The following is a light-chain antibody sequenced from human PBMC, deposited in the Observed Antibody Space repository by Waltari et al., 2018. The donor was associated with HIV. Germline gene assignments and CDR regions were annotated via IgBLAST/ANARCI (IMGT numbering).Light chain of an antibody. CDR3: QQYYNAPFT. J-gene: IGKJ3*01. CDR2: WAS. V-gene: IGKV4-1*01. CDR1: QSLLYNFHHKTY. Sequence: EMTQSPDSLAVCLGERATINFKSNQSLLYNFHHKTYLAWYQQRPGRPPKMLIYWASTRESGVPERFSGSGSGTDFTLTINGLQAEDVAVYYCQQYYNAPFTFGPGT.